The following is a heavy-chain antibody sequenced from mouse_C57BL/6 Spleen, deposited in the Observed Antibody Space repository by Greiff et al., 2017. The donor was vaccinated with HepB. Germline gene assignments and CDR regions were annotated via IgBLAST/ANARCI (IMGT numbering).Heavy chain of an antibody. CDR1: GYSITSGYY. Sequence: EVHLVESGPGLVKPSQSLSLTCSVTGYSITSGYYWNWIRQFPGNKLEWMGYISYDGSNNYNPSLKNRISITRDTSKNQFFLKLNSVTTEDTATYYCARDGYYGSSHFDYWGQGTTLTVSS. D-gene: IGHD1-1*01. CDR2: ISYDGSN. CDR3: ARDGYYGSSHFDY. V-gene: IGHV3-6*01. J-gene: IGHJ2*01.